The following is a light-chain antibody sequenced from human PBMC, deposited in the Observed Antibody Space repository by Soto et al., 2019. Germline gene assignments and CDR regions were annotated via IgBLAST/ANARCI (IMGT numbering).Light chain of an antibody. CDR1: SSDVGGYRY. Sequence: QSALTQPASVSGSPGQSITISCTGTSSDVGGYRYVSWYQQHPGKAPKPMIYDVSNRPSGVSNRFSGSKSGNTASLTISGLQAEDEDDYYCSSYTSSSTYVFGTGTKVPV. CDR3: SSYTSSSTYV. CDR2: DVS. V-gene: IGLV2-14*01. J-gene: IGLJ1*01.